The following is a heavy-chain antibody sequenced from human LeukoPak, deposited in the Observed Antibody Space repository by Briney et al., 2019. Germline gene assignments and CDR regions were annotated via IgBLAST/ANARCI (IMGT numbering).Heavy chain of an antibody. CDR2: IIPTFGTA. CDR1: GGTFSSYA. D-gene: IGHD2-2*01. V-gene: IGHV1-69*13. Sequence: SVKVSCKASGGTFSSYAISWVRQAPGQGLEWMGGIIPTFGTAKYAQKFQGRVTITADESTSTAYMELSSLRSEDTAVYYCARDRRSRYCSSTRCYLGCFDPWGQGTLVTVSS. J-gene: IGHJ5*02. CDR3: ARDRRSRYCSSTRCYLGCFDP.